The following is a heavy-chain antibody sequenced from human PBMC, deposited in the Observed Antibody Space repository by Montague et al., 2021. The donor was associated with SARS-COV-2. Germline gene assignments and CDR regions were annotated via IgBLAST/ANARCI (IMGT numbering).Heavy chain of an antibody. CDR3: ARHRCSDTNCYSTYCYYGMDV. V-gene: IGHV4-59*08. Sequence: SETLSLTCMVSGASIRSYSWSWIRQPPGKGLEWIGYIHDSGSTKYNPSLESRVTISVDTPKNQISLRLTSVSAADTAVYYCARHRCSDTNCYSTYCYYGMDVWGQGTTVTVSS. D-gene: IGHD2-2*01. CDR2: IHDSGST. J-gene: IGHJ6*02. CDR1: GASIRSYS.